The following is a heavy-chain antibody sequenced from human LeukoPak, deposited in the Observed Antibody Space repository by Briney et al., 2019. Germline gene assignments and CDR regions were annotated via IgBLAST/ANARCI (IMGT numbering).Heavy chain of an antibody. D-gene: IGHD1-26*01. CDR2: INPNSGGT. V-gene: IGHV1-2*06. Sequence: ASVKVSCKASGYTFTGYYMHWVLQAPGQGLEWMGRINPNSGGTNYAQKFQGRVTMTRDTSISTAYMELSRLRSDDTAVYYCARDSRSSGPDGYWGQGTLVTVSS. CDR3: ARDSRSSGPDGY. CDR1: GYTFTGYY. J-gene: IGHJ4*02.